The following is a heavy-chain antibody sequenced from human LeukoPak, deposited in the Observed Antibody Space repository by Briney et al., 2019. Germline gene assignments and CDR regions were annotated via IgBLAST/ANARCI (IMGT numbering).Heavy chain of an antibody. V-gene: IGHV1-69*04. CDR1: VGTFSSYA. Sequence: ASVKVSCKASVGTFSSYAISWVRQAPGQGLEWMGRIIPIFGIANYAQKFQGRVTITADKSTSTAYMELSSLRSEDTAVYYCASDLGYCSGGSCYAPGDWGQGTLVTVSS. J-gene: IGHJ4*02. CDR3: ASDLGYCSGGSCYAPGD. CDR2: IIPIFGIA. D-gene: IGHD2-15*01.